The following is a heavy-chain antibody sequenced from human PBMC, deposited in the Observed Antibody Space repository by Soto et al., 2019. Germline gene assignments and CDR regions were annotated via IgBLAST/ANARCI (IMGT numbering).Heavy chain of an antibody. CDR1: GGSISSYY. V-gene: IGHV4-59*01. CDR3: ARGGCTNGVCFVFDY. J-gene: IGHJ4*02. CDR2: IYYSGST. Sequence: SETLSLTCTVSGGSISSYYWSWIRQPPGKGLEWIGYIYYSGSTNYNPSIKKRANISVDTPKNQFSLKLSSVTAADTDVYYCARGGCTNGVCFVFDYWGQGTLVTVSS. D-gene: IGHD2-8*01.